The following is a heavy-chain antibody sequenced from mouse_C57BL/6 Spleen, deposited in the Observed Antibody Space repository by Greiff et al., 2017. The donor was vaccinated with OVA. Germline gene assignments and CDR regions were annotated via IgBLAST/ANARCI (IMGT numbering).Heavy chain of an antibody. J-gene: IGHJ2*01. CDR2: ISYDGSN. V-gene: IGHV3-6*01. CDR1: GYSITSGYY. CDR3: ARAGSSELYFDY. Sequence: EVKVEESGPGLVKPSQSLSLTCSVTGYSITSGYYWNWIRQFPGNKLEWMGYISYDGSNNYNPSLKNRISITRDTSKNQFFLKLNSVTTEDTATYYCARAGSSELYFDYWGQGTTLTVSS. D-gene: IGHD1-1*01.